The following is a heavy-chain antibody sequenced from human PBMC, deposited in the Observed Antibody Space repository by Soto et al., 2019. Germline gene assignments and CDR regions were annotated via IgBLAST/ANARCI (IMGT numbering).Heavy chain of an antibody. CDR2: IKQDGSEK. D-gene: IGHD6-13*01. CDR1: GFTFSSYW. CDR3: ARETRQQLVLGYYYYYGMDV. V-gene: IGHV3-7*05. J-gene: IGHJ6*02. Sequence: GGSLRLSCAASGFTFSSYWMSWVRQAPGKGLEWVANIKQDGSEKYYVDSVKGRFTISRDNAKNSLYLQMNSLRAEDTAVYYCARETRQQLVLGYYYYYGMDVWGQGTTVTVSS.